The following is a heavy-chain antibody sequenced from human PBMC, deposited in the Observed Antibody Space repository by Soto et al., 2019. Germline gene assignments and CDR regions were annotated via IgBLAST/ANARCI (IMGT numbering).Heavy chain of an antibody. Sequence: SETLSLTCTVSGGSIGSGGYYWSWIRQHPGKGLEWIGYIYYSGSTYYNPSLKSRVTISVDTSKNQFSLKLSSVTAADTAVYYCARDRLGSRANYFDYWGQGTLVTVSS. J-gene: IGHJ4*02. D-gene: IGHD2-15*01. CDR1: GGSIGSGGYY. CDR2: IYYSGST. CDR3: ARDRLGSRANYFDY. V-gene: IGHV4-31*03.